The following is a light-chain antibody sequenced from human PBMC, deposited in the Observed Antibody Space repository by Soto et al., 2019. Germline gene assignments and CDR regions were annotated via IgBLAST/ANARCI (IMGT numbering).Light chain of an antibody. CDR3: SSYAGNNNYV. CDR2: EVT. J-gene: IGLJ1*01. V-gene: IGLV2-8*01. Sequence: QSARTQPPSASGSPGQSVTFSCTGTSSDIGDYNYVSWYQQHPGKAPKLMIYEVTKRPSGVPDRFSGSKSGNTASLTVSGLQADDEAGYYCSSYAGNNNYVFGTGTKATVL. CDR1: SSDIGDYNY.